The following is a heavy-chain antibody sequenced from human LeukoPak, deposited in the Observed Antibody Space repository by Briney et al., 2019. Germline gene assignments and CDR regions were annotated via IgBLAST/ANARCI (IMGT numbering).Heavy chain of an antibody. CDR3: AREGVTDATVDY. D-gene: IGHD3-10*01. J-gene: IGHJ4*02. CDR2: IYYSGST. V-gene: IGHV4-39*02. CDR1: GGSISSGSYY. Sequence: SETLSLTCTVSGGSISSGSYYWSWIRQPPGKGLEWIGSIYYSGSTYYNPSLKSRVTISVDTSKNQYSLKLSSVTAADTAVYYCAREGVTDATVDYWGQGTLVTVSS.